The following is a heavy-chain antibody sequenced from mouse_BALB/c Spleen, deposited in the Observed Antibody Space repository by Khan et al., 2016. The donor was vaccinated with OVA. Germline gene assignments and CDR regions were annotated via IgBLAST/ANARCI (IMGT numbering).Heavy chain of an antibody. CDR3: ARIQGGDFDY. Sequence: EVQLQESGPGLVKPSQSLSLTCTVTGYSITSDYAWNWIRQFPGNKLEWMGYISYSGNTKYNPSLKSRISITRDTSKNQFFLQLNFVTIEDTATYYGARIQGGDFDYWGQGTTRTVSS. J-gene: IGHJ2*01. CDR2: ISYSGNT. D-gene: IGHD3-2*02. CDR1: GYSITSDYA. V-gene: IGHV3-2*02.